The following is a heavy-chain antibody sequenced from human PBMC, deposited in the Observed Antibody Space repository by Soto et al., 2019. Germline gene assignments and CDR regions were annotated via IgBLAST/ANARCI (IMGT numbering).Heavy chain of an antibody. Sequence: QVKLVQSGGEVKKPGASVKVSCKASGYTFTNYGISWVRQAPGQGLEWMGGINVYNGNTKYAQKVQGRVTMTTDTSTSTAYMELRSLRSDDTAVYYCARGVGSGSYYNQYNWFDPWGQGTLVTVSS. J-gene: IGHJ5*02. CDR1: GYTFTNYG. CDR2: INVYNGNT. CDR3: ARGVGSGSYYNQYNWFDP. V-gene: IGHV1-18*01. D-gene: IGHD3-10*01.